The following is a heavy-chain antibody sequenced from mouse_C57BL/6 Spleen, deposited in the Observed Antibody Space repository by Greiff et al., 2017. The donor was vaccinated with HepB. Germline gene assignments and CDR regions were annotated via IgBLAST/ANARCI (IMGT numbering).Heavy chain of an antibody. J-gene: IGHJ4*01. CDR1: GFTFSNYW. D-gene: IGHD1-1*02. CDR2: IRLKSDNYAT. V-gene: IGHV6-3*01. CDR3: SQWSYYAMDY. Sequence: EVMLVESGGGLVQPGGSMKLSCVASGFTFSNYWMNWVRQSPEKGLEWVAQIRLKSDNYATHYAESVKGRFTISRDDSKSSVYLQMNNLSAEDTGIYYCSQWSYYAMDYWGQGTSVTVSS.